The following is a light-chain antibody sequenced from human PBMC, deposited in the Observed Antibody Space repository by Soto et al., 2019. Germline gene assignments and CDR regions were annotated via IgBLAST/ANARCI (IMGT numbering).Light chain of an antibody. CDR3: QEYSGYSRA. J-gene: IGKJ1*01. Sequence: DILLTHSPSTVSASFGDIVTMTFRASQSINKWLAWYQQKPGQAPKLLIYTASTLKSGVPSRFTGGGSGTEFTLTISGLQAVDFATYYCQEYSGYSRAFGQGTKVDIK. CDR1: QSINKW. V-gene: IGKV1-5*03. CDR2: TAS.